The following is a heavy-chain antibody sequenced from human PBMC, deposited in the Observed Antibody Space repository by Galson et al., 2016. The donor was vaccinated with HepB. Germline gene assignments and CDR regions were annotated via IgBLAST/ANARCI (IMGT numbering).Heavy chain of an antibody. CDR2: ISYSGST. V-gene: IGHV4-39*01. D-gene: IGHD5-12*01. J-gene: IGHJ4*02. CDR1: GDSISSINYY. Sequence: SETLSLTCTVSGDSISSINYYWDWIRQPPGQGLEWIGGISYSGSTYYTPSLRSRVTISVDTSKNQFSLKLSSVTAADTAVYYCARRLRGYGLVWGQGTLVTVSS. CDR3: ARRLRGYGLV.